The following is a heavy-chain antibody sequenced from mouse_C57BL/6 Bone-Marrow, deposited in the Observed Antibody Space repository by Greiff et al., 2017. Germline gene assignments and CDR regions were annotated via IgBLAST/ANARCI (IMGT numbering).Heavy chain of an antibody. CDR1: GYAFTNYL. D-gene: IGHD1-1*01. Sequence: VKLMESGAELVRPGTSVKVSCKASGYAFTNYLIEWVKQRPGQGLEWIGVINPGSGGTNYNEKFKGKATLTADKSSSTAYMQLSSLTSEDSAVYFCARGVLRGDYWGQGTSVTGSS. CDR2: INPGSGGT. J-gene: IGHJ4*01. CDR3: ARGVLRGDY. V-gene: IGHV1-54*01.